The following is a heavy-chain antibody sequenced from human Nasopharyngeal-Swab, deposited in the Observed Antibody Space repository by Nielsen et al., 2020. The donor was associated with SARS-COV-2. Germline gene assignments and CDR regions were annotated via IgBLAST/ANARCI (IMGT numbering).Heavy chain of an antibody. CDR2: ISYDGRNK. J-gene: IGHJ4*02. Sequence: SLKISCAASGFTFSSYAIHWVRQAPGKGLEWVTFISYDGRNKYYADSVKGRFTISRDNSKNTLYLQMNSLRAEDTAVYYCARDGREYYYFDSSEVGFDYWGQGTLVTVSS. D-gene: IGHD3-22*01. CDR1: GFTFSSYA. V-gene: IGHV3-30*04. CDR3: ARDGREYYYFDSSEVGFDY.